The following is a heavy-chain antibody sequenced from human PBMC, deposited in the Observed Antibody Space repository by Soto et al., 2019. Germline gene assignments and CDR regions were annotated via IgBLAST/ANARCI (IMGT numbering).Heavy chain of an antibody. CDR1: GFTFSSYW. CDR2: INSDGSST. Sequence: GGSLRLSCAASGFTFSSYWMHWVRQAPGKGLVWVSRINSDGSSTSYADSVKGRFTISRDNAKNTLYLQMNSLRAEDTAVYYCERDIGDLSVQVAFDIWGQGTMVTVSS. V-gene: IGHV3-74*01. CDR3: ERDIGDLSVQVAFDI. J-gene: IGHJ3*02. D-gene: IGHD2-21*01.